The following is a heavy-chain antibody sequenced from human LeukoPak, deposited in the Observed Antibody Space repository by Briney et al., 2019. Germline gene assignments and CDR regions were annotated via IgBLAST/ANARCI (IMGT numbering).Heavy chain of an antibody. CDR3: ASAESVPHYYYYMDV. Sequence: PPGGSLRLSCAASGFTFSSYAMHWVRQAPGKGLEGVAVISYDGSNKYYADSVKGRFTISRDNYNNTLYLQMNSLRAEDTAVYFCASAESVPHYYYYMDVWGKGTTVTVSS. CDR2: ISYDGSNK. CDR1: GFTFSSYA. J-gene: IGHJ6*03. V-gene: IGHV3-30*01.